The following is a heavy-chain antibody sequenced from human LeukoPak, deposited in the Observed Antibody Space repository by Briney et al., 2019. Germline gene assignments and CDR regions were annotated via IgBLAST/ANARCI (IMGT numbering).Heavy chain of an antibody. CDR3: ARGQYYYYDSSGYPNWFDP. D-gene: IGHD3-22*01. CDR2: IKQDGSEK. Sequence: GGSLRLSCAASGFTFSTYWMTWVRQAPGQGLEWVANIKQDGSEKYYVDSVKGRFTISRDNATNSLYLQMNSLRSEDTAVYYCARGQYYYYDSSGYPNWFDPWGQGTLVTVSS. V-gene: IGHV3-7*03. CDR1: GFTFSTYW. J-gene: IGHJ5*02.